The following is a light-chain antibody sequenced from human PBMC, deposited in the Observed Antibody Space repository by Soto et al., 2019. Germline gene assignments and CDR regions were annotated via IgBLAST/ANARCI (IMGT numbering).Light chain of an antibody. J-gene: IGLJ2*01. CDR1: SSNIGEGYD. CDR3: QSFDTRLNSVV. V-gene: IGLV1-40*01. CDR2: GNN. Sequence: QTVVTQPPSVSGAPGQRVTISCTGSSSNIGEGYDVHWYQQFPGRAPKLLIYGNNNRPSGVPDRFSGSKSGTSASLDITGLQADDEADYYCQSFDTRLNSVVFGGGTKLTVL.